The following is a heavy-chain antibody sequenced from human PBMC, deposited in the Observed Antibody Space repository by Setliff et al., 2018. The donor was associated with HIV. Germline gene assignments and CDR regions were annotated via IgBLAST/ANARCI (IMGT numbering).Heavy chain of an antibody. Sequence: GGSLRLSCAASGFTFSHYAMHWVRQAPGKGLEWVALISYDGSNKFYADSVKGRFTISRDNAKNSLYLQMNSLRAEDTAVYYCAKDIVAPGLFLDYWGQGTLVTVSS. CDR3: AKDIVAPGLFLDY. CDR1: GFTFSHYA. J-gene: IGHJ4*02. V-gene: IGHV3-33*03. CDR2: ISYDGSNK. D-gene: IGHD3-16*02.